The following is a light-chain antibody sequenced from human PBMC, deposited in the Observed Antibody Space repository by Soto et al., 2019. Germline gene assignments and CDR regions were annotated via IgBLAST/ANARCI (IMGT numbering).Light chain of an antibody. Sequence: EIVMTQSPVTLSLSPGERATLSCRASQSVRSHLAWFQQKPGQAPRLLIYGESTRATGVPARFSGSGSGTEFTLIISSLQSEDFAVYYCQHYSGFPYTFGQGTKLEI. CDR3: QHYSGFPYT. CDR1: QSVRSH. V-gene: IGKV3-15*01. CDR2: GES. J-gene: IGKJ2*01.